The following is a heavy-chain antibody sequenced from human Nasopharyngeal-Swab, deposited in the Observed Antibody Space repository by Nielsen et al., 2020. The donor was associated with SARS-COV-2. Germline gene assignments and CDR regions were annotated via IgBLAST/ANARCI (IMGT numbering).Heavy chain of an antibody. CDR2: LDVDGRRT. CDR1: GFTFSRYW. J-gene: IGHJ4*02. CDR3: VRGGLGTGLEN. D-gene: IGHD1-14*01. V-gene: IGHV3-74*01. Sequence: GESLKISCAASGFTFSRYWMHWVRLTPGKGLEWVSQLDVDGRRTTYADSVKGRFTISRDNAKNTLYLQMNSLRAEDTAVYYCVRGGLGTGLENWGQGTLVTVSS.